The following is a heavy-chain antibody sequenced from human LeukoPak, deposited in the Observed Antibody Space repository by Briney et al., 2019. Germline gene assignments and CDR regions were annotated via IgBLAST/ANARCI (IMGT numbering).Heavy chain of an antibody. Sequence: PGGSLRLSCAASGFTFSTYYMSWVRQAPGKGLGWVSAISGSGGSAYYADSVKGRFTISRDNSKNTLYLQMNSLRAEDTAVYYCAKPPKTSCGGDCYFDYWGQGTLVTVSS. V-gene: IGHV3-23*01. CDR3: AKPPKTSCGGDCYFDY. J-gene: IGHJ4*02. CDR2: ISGSGGSA. D-gene: IGHD2-21*02. CDR1: GFTFSTYY.